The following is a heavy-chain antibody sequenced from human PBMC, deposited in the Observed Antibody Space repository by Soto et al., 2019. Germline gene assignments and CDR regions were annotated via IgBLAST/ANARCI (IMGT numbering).Heavy chain of an antibody. J-gene: IGHJ4*02. V-gene: IGHV4-30-2*01. CDR2: IYHSGST. CDR3: ARDRLRGYDSSGFYS. CDR1: GGSISSGGYS. D-gene: IGHD3-22*01. Sequence: SETLSLTCAVSGGSISSGGYSWNWIRQPPGKGLEWIGYIYHSGSTLYNPSLKSRVTISVDKSKNQFSLKLSSVTAADTAIYYCARDRLRGYDSSGFYSWGQGTMVTVSS.